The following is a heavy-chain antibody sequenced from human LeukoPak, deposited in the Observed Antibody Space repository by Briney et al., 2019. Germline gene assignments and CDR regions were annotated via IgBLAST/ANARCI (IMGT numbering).Heavy chain of an antibody. CDR1: GFTFRSNA. Sequence: TGGSLRLSCAASGFTFRSNAMTWVRQAPGKGLEWVSAISDSGGSTYYADSVKGRFTISRDNSKNTLYLQMNSLRAEDTAVYYCTTFFSETSGDSLSDYWGQGTRVTVSS. D-gene: IGHD2-21*02. CDR2: ISDSGGST. V-gene: IGHV3-23*01. CDR3: TTFFSETSGDSLSDY. J-gene: IGHJ4*02.